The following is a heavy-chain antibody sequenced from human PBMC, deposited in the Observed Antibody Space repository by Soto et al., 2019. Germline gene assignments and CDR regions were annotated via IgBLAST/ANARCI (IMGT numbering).Heavy chain of an antibody. CDR3: ARLPSMDV. V-gene: IGHV5-10-1*01. CDR2: IDPTDSYT. Sequence: GESLKISCKGSGYRFTSYCTTWVRQMPGKGLEWMGRIDPTDSYTNYSPSFQGHVTISADKSISTAYLQWSSLKASDTAMYYGARLPSMDVWGQGTTITV. J-gene: IGHJ6*02. CDR1: GYRFTSYC.